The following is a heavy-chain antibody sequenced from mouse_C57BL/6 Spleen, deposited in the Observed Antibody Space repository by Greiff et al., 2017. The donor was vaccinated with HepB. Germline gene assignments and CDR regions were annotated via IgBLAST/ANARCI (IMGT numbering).Heavy chain of an antibody. D-gene: IGHD2-3*01. CDR1: GFTFSSYA. J-gene: IGHJ2*01. CDR3: ARDSDGYYYY. Sequence: VKLMESGGGLVKPGGSLKLSCAASGFTFSSYAMSWVRQTPEKMLEWVATISDGGSYTYYPDNVKGRFTISRDNAKNNLSLQMSHLKSEETAMYYCARDSDGYYYYWGQGTTLTVS. V-gene: IGHV5-4*01. CDR2: ISDGGSYT.